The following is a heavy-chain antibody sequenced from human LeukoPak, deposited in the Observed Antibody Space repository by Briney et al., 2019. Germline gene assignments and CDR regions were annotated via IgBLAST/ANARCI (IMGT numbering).Heavy chain of an antibody. CDR2: ISWNSGSI. V-gene: IGHV3-9*01. CDR3: AKDSQYSAWRHFDY. J-gene: IGHJ4*02. D-gene: IGHD6-6*01. CDR1: GFTFDDYA. Sequence: GGSLRLSCAASGFTFDDYAMPWVRQAPGKGLEWVSGISWNSGSIGYADSVKGRFTISRDNAKNSLYLQMNSLRAEDTALYYCAKDSQYSAWRHFDYWGQGTLVTVSS.